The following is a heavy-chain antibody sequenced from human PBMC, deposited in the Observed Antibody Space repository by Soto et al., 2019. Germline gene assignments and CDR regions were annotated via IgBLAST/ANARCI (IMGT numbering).Heavy chain of an antibody. CDR1: GGSISSYY. CDR3: ARDYYGSGSYSH. D-gene: IGHD3-10*01. CDR2: IYYSGST. Sequence: SETLSLTCTVSGGSISSYYWSWIRQPPGKGLEWIGYIYYSGSTYYNPSLKSRVTISVDTSKNQFSLKLSSVTAADTAVYYCARDYYGSGSYSHWGQGTLVTVSS. V-gene: IGHV4-30-4*08. J-gene: IGHJ4*02.